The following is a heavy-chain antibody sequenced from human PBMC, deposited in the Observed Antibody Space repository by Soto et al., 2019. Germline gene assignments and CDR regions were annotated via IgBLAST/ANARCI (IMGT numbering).Heavy chain of an antibody. V-gene: IGHV4-31*03. CDR1: DGASIGGGDY. Sequence: LCHPSTVADGASIGGGDYRSLIRQHPGKGLEWIGYIYYRGSTYYNPSLKSRVTISVDTSKDQFSLKLSSVTAAASVVYYRQKTGTAYLEFDYSGEGTLVTVSS. CDR3: QKTGTAYLEFDY. J-gene: IGHJ5*01. D-gene: IGHD1-1*01. CDR2: IYYRGST.